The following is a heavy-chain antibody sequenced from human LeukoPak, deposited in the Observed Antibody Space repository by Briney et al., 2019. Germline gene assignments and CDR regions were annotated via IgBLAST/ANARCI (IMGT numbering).Heavy chain of an antibody. J-gene: IGHJ4*02. CDR2: IDPNSGGT. V-gene: IGHV1-2*02. CDR1: GYTLTAKF. Sequence: GASVIVSCRASGYTLTAKFIHWVRQAPGQGLEWMGWIDPNSGGTDYAQKFRGRVTMTRDTSTSTAYMDLSSLISDDTAIYYCARDRKGLAYFDYWGQGTLVTVSS. D-gene: IGHD3/OR15-3a*01. CDR3: ARDRKGLAYFDY.